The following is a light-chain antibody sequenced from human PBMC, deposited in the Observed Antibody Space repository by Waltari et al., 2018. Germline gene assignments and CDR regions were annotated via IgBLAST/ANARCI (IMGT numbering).Light chain of an antibody. CDR3: LQYNDWPPWT. Sequence: EIVMTQSPATLSASPGERATLSCRASQSVTSNLAWYQQEPGQAPRLLIFGASTRATDIPARFSGSGSGTEFTLTISSLQSEDFAVYYCLQYNDWPPWTFGQGTKVEIK. CDR2: GAS. V-gene: IGKV3-15*01. CDR1: QSVTSN. J-gene: IGKJ1*01.